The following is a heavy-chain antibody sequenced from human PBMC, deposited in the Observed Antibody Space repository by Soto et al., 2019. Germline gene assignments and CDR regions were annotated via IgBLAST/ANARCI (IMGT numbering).Heavy chain of an antibody. CDR1: GFTFSHSS. D-gene: IGHD7-27*01. CDR3: AKVRLGIDVDLDY. V-gene: IGHV3-23*01. Sequence: GGSLRLSCAASGFTFSHSSMTWVRQAPAKGLEWVSTIRDSDSGGSTFYADSVKGRFTISRDDSKNTLYLQMSSLRAEDTAMYCCAKVRLGIDVDLDYPGQAALVPGSS. CDR2: IRDSDSGGST. J-gene: IGHJ4*02.